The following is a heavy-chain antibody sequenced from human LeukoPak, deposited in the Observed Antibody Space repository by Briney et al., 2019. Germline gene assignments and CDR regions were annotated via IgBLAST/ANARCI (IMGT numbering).Heavy chain of an antibody. CDR3: ASDDFWSGYLDY. D-gene: IGHD3-3*01. J-gene: IGHJ4*02. CDR1: GFTFSSYW. V-gene: IGHV3-7*01. Sequence: GGSLRLSCAVSGFTFSSYWMSWVRQAPGKGLEWVANIKQEGSEKYYVDSVKGRFTISRDNAKNSLYLQMNSLRAEDTAVYYCASDDFWSGYLDYWGQGTLVTVSS. CDR2: IKQEGSEK.